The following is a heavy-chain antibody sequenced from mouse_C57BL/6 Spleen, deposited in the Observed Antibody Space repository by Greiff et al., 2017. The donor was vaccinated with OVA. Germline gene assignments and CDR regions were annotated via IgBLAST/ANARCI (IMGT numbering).Heavy chain of an antibody. CDR3: ARSVYYDYDEGSAMDY. J-gene: IGHJ4*01. Sequence: VQLKESGPELVKPGASVKIPCKASGYTFTDYNMDWVKQTQGKSLEWIGDINPNNGGTIYNQNFKGKATLTVDKSSSTAYMELRSLTSEDTAVYYCARSVYYDYDEGSAMDYWGQGTSVTVSS. CDR1: GYTFTDYN. CDR2: INPNNGGT. V-gene: IGHV1-18*01. D-gene: IGHD2-4*01.